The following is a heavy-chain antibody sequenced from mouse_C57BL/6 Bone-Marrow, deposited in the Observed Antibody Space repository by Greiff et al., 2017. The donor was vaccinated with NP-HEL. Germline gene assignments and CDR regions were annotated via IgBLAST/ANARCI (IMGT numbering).Heavy chain of an antibody. D-gene: IGHD1-1*02. CDR2: IRSKSNNYAS. V-gene: IGHV10-1*01. CDR1: GFSFNTYD. J-gene: IGHJ2*01. Sequence: EVQLVESGGGLVQPKGSLKLSCAASGFSFNTYDMNWVSQAPGKGLEWVARIRSKSNNYASYHADSVKARLTISRDDSESKLYLQMNNLKTEDTALYYCVGVGYWGQGTTLTVSS. CDR3: VGVGY.